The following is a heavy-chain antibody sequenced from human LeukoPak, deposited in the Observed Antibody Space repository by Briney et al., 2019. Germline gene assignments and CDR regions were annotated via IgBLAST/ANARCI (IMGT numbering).Heavy chain of an antibody. V-gene: IGHV3-7*01. D-gene: IGHD3-9*01. CDR2: IKQDGSEK. J-gene: IGHJ6*03. Sequence: PGGSLRLSCAASRFTLSSDWMSGGRQAPGKGLGWVANIKQDGSEKYYVDSVKGRFTISRDNAKNSLYLQMNSLRAEDTAVYYCAREEGERYFDWFRGNYYYVDVWGKGTTVTISS. CDR3: AREEGERYFDWFRGNYYYVDV. CDR1: RFTLSSDW.